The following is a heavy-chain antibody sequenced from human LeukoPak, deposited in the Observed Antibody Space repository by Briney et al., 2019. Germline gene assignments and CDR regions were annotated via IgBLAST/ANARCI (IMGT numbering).Heavy chain of an antibody. CDR2: ISAYNGNT. Sequence: ASVKVSCKASGYTFTSYGISWVRQAPGQGLEWMGWISAYNGNTNYAQKLQGRVTMTTDTSTSTAYMELRSLRPDDTAVYYCATYPGRFGEPDYWGQGTLVTVSS. D-gene: IGHD3-10*01. CDR3: ATYPGRFGEPDY. J-gene: IGHJ4*02. CDR1: GYTFTSYG. V-gene: IGHV1-18*01.